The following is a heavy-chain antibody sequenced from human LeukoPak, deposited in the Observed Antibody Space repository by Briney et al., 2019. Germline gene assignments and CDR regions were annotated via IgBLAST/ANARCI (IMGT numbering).Heavy chain of an antibody. J-gene: IGHJ6*02. CDR3: ARDHTDFWSGYFRNYYYYGMDV. D-gene: IGHD3-3*01. CDR2: IYYSGST. CDR1: GGSISSSSYY. Sequence: ASETLSLTCTVSGGSISSSSYYWGWIRQPPGKGLEWIGSIYYSGSTNYNPSLKSRVTISVDTSKNQFSLKLSSVTAADTAVYYCARDHTDFWSGYFRNYYYYGMDVWGQGTTVTVSS. V-gene: IGHV4-39*07.